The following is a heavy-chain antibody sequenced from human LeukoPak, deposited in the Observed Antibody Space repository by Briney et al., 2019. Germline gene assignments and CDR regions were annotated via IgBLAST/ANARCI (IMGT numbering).Heavy chain of an antibody. J-gene: IGHJ4*02. CDR2: INPHSGGT. CDR1: GSSFADYY. V-gene: IGHV1-2*02. CDR3: MRECNDLLSKNFDY. Sequence: ASVKVSCNASGSSFADYYMHWVRQAPGQGLEWMGYINPHSGGTSSPQKFQGRVTMTTDTSISAAYMELRSLISDDTAMYYCMRECNDLLSKNFDYWGQGTLVTVSS. D-gene: IGHD2-2*01.